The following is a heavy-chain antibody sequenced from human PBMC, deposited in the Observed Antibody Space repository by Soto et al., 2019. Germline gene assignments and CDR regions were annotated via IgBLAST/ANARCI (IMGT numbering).Heavy chain of an antibody. CDR3: ARASYDSSTYYLDY. CDR1: GASISSGDYY. J-gene: IGHJ4*02. D-gene: IGHD3-22*01. V-gene: IGHV4-30-4*01. CDR2: IYYSGST. Sequence: QVQLQESGPGLVKPSQTLSLTCTVSGASISSGDYYWTWIRQPPGKGLEWIGSIYYSGSTYYNPALKSRVTISVATSNNQFPLKLSSVTAADTAVYYCARASYDSSTYYLDYWGQGTLVTVSS.